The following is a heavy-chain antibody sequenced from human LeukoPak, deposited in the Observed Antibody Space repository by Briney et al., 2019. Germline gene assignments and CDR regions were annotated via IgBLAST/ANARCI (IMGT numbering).Heavy chain of an antibody. Sequence: PSQTLSLTCTVSGGSISSGSYYWSWIRQPAGKGLEWFGRIYTSGSTNYNPSLKSRVTISVDTSKNQFSLKLSSVTAADTAVYYCASTRDIVVAVAATEFDYWGQGTLVTVSS. D-gene: IGHD2-15*01. CDR3: ASTRDIVVAVAATEFDY. CDR2: IYTSGST. V-gene: IGHV4-61*02. J-gene: IGHJ4*02. CDR1: GGSISSGSYY.